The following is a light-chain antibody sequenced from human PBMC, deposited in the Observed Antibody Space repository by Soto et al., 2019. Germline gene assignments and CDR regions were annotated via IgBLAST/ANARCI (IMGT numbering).Light chain of an antibody. CDR1: SSDVGAYNL. CDR3: YSYAGSDTHYV. J-gene: IGLJ1*01. V-gene: IGLV2-23*01. Sequence: QSVLTQPASVSGSPGQSITISCTGTSSDVGAYNLVSWYQHHPGKAPKLMIYEGSKRPSGVSNRFSASKSGNTASLTISGLQAEDEADYHCYSYAGSDTHYVFGTGTKVTVL. CDR2: EGS.